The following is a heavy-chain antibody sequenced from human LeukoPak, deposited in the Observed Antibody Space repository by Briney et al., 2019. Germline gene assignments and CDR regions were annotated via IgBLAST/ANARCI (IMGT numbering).Heavy chain of an antibody. D-gene: IGHD1-26*01. V-gene: IGHV3-7*01. J-gene: IGHJ4*02. CDR1: GFTFSGYW. CDR3: ARCGSESDY. CDR2: IREDGSQK. Sequence: GGSLRLSCAASGFTFSGYWMTWVRQAPGKGLEWVANIREDGSQKNYVDSVKGRFTISRDNAKDSLYPQMDSLRAEDTAVYYCARCGSESDYWGQGTLVTVSS.